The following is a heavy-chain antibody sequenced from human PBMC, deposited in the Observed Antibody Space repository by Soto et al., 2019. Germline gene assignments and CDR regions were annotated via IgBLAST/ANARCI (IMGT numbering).Heavy chain of an antibody. CDR1: VGSISSSSYY. J-gene: IGHJ5*02. CDR3: ARCIAVAGLWPGDGSYNWFDP. CDR2: IYYMGRT. Sequence: QLQLQESGPGLVKPSETLSLTCTVSVGSISSSSYYWGWIRQPPGKGLECIGSIYYMGRTYYNPSTKSRVTISVDTSKNQFSLKLSSVTAAETAVYYCARCIAVAGLWPGDGSYNWFDPWGQGTLVTVSS. V-gene: IGHV4-39*01. D-gene: IGHD6-19*01.